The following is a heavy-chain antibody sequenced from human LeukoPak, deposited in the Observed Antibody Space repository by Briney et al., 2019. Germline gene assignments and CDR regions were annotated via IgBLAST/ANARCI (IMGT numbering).Heavy chain of an antibody. CDR2: INPNDGGT. CDR1: GYTFSDYY. Sequence: ASVKVSCKTSGYTFSDYYLHWVRQAPGQGLEWMGWINPNDGGTSYAQNFQGRVTMTRDTSISTAYLEVTRLRSDDTAVYYCARGRPQAGTTTPLFDYWGQGTLVTVSS. CDR3: ARGRPQAGTTTPLFDY. V-gene: IGHV1-2*02. J-gene: IGHJ4*02. D-gene: IGHD1-1*01.